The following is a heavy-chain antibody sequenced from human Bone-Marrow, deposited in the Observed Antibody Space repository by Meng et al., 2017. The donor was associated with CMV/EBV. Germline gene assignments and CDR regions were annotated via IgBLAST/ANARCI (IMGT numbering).Heavy chain of an antibody. CDR3: ARESSGRGLDP. D-gene: IGHD6-25*01. Sequence: LSCAASGFTFSNYWMHWVRQAPGKGLVWVSHIKPDGTTTGYADSVRGRFTISRDNAKNTPYLQMNSLRVEDTAVYYCARESSGRGLDPWGQGTLVTVSS. V-gene: IGHV3-74*01. J-gene: IGHJ5*02. CDR2: IKPDGTTT. CDR1: GFTFSNYW.